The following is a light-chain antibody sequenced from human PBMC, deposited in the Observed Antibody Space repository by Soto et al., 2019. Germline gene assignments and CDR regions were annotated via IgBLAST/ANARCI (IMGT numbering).Light chain of an antibody. CDR2: GAS. CDR3: QQYGSSPLT. V-gene: IGKV3-20*01. CDR1: QSVGSRF. J-gene: IGKJ4*01. Sequence: EIALTQSPGTLSLSPGERATLSCRASQSVGSRFLAWYQQKPGQAPRLLIYGASSRATGIPDRFSGSGSGTDFTLTISRLEPEDFAVYYCQQYGSSPLTFGGGTKVDIK.